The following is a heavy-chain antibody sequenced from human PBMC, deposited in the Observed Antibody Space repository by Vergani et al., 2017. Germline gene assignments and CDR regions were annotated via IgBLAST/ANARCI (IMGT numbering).Heavy chain of an antibody. V-gene: IGHV3-48*01. Sequence: EVQLVESGGGLVQPGGSLRLSCAASGFTFSSYSMNWVRQAPGKGLEWVSYISSSSSTIYYADSVKGRFTISRDNAKNSLYLQMSSLRAEDTAVYYCARDAGYSSGWYLDWFDPWGQGTLVTVSS. CDR2: ISSSSSTI. J-gene: IGHJ5*02. D-gene: IGHD6-19*01. CDR1: GFTFSSYS. CDR3: ARDAGYSSGWYLDWFDP.